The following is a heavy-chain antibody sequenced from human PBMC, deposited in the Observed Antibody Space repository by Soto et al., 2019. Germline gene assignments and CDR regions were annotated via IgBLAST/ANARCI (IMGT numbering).Heavy chain of an antibody. D-gene: IGHD3-16*01. CDR2: TSYDGSNK. CDR1: GFTFRSFV. J-gene: IGHJ4*02. Sequence: QVQLVESGGGVVQPGTSLRLSCVGSGFTFRSFVIHWVRQAPGKGLEWVALTSYDGSNKYYDDSVKGRFTISRDNSRNTVDLQMDSLRREGTAIYYCARWGTTGGLDVWGQGTLVSVSS. CDR3: ARWGTTGGLDV. V-gene: IGHV3-30*05.